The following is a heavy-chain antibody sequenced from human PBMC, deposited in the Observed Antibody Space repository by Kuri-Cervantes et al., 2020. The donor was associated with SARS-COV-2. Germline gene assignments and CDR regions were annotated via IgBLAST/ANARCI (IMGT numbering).Heavy chain of an antibody. J-gene: IGHJ6*03. Sequence: KVSCKGSGYSFTSYWIGWVCQMPGKGLEWMGIIYPGDSDTRYSPSFQGQVTISADKSINTAFLQWSSLKASDTAMYYCARRAYGEQVDYYYMDVWGKGTTVTVSS. D-gene: IGHD4-17*01. CDR3: ARRAYGEQVDYYYMDV. CDR2: IYPGDSDT. CDR1: GYSFTSYW. V-gene: IGHV5-51*01.